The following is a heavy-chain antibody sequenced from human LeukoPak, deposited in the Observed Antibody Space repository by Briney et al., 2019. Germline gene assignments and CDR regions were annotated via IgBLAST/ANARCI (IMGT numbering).Heavy chain of an antibody. Sequence: ASVKVSCKASGGTFSSYAISWVRQAPGQGLEWMGRIIPILGIANYAQKFQGRVTITADKSTSTAYMELSSLRSEDTAVYYCARSEPPRRGSGSYHMNYYYYGMDVWGQGTTVTVSS. CDR2: IIPILGIA. V-gene: IGHV1-69*04. J-gene: IGHJ6*02. CDR3: ARSEPPRRGSGSYHMNYYYYGMDV. CDR1: GGTFSSYA. D-gene: IGHD3-10*01.